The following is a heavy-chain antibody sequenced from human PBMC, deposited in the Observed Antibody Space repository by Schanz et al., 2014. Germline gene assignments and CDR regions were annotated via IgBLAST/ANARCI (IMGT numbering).Heavy chain of an antibody. Sequence: QVQLVESGGGVVQPGRSLRLSCAASGFSFSTYAMHWVRQAPGKGLEWVAVILYDGSKTYYADSVKGRFTISRDNSKNTLSLQMNSLRAEDTAVYYCAKDDTQVNGMDVWGQGTTVTVSS. CDR1: GFSFSTYA. J-gene: IGHJ6*02. CDR2: ILYDGSKT. CDR3: AKDDTQVNGMDV. V-gene: IGHV3-30*04.